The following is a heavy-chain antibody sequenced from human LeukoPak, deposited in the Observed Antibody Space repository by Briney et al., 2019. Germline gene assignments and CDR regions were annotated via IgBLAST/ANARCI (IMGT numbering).Heavy chain of an antibody. CDR1: GFTFSSYG. D-gene: IGHD6-19*01. CDR2: ISGSGGST. CDR3: AKDMLAVAGKGHYYFDY. J-gene: IGHJ4*02. V-gene: IGHV3-23*01. Sequence: PGGTLRLSCAASGFTFSSYGMSWVRQAPGKGLEWVSAISGSGGSTYYADSVKGRFTISRDNSKNTLYLQMNSLRAEDTAVYYCAKDMLAVAGKGHYYFDYWGQGTLVTVSS.